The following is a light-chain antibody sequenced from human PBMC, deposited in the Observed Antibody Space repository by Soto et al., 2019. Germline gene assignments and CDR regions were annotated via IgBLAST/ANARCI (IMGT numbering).Light chain of an antibody. CDR1: QSITNY. CDR3: QQSYSTPYT. V-gene: IGKV1-39*01. CDR2: LTS. Sequence: DIQMTQSPSSLSASVGDRVTITCRASQSITNYLNWYQQKPGKAPKLLIYLTSNLQSGVPSRFSGSGSRTDFTLTISSLQPEDFATYYCQQSYSTPYTVGQGTKLEIK. J-gene: IGKJ2*01.